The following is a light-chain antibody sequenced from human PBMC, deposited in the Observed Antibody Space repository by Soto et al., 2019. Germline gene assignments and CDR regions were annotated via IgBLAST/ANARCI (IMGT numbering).Light chain of an antibody. V-gene: IGKV1-5*01. CDR2: DAS. CDR3: QQYKNYWT. J-gene: IGKJ1*01. Sequence: DIQMTQSPSTLSASVGDRVTITCRASQSISSWLAWYQQKPGKAPKLLIYDASSLESGVPSRFSGSGSGTEFTLTISSLQPDDLATYYCQQYKNYWTFGQGTKVEIK. CDR1: QSISSW.